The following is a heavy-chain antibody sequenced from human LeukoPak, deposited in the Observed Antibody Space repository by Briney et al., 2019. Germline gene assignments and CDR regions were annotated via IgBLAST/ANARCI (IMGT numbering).Heavy chain of an antibody. Sequence: SGTLSLTCTVSGGSISSSSYYWNWIRQPAGKGLEWIGRIYAGGRSNYNPSLRSRVTISVDTSKNQFSLRLSSVTATDTGVYYCARDPGDLWYFDYWAREPWSPSPQ. CDR1: GGSISSSSYY. CDR3: ARDPGDLWYFDY. V-gene: IGHV4-61*02. J-gene: IGHJ4*02. D-gene: IGHD2-21*01. CDR2: IYAGGRS.